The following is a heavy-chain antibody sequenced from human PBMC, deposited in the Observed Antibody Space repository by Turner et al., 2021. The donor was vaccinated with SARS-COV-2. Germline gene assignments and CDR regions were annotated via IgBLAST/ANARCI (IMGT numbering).Heavy chain of an antibody. V-gene: IGHV3-21*01. CDR3: ARDHRPVVVPAAKRAGSYYYGMDV. Sequence: EVQLVESGGGLVKPGGSLILSCAASGFTFSSYSMNWVRQAPGKGLEWVSSISYSSTYIYYAESVKGRFTISRDNAKNSLYLQMNSLRAEDTAVYYCARDHRPVVVPAAKRAGSYYYGMDVWGQGTTVTVSS. CDR1: GFTFSSYS. J-gene: IGHJ6*02. D-gene: IGHD2-2*01. CDR2: ISYSSTYI.